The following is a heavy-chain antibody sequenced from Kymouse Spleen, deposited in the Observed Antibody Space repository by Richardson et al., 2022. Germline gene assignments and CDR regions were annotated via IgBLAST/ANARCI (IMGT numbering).Heavy chain of an antibody. D-gene: IGHD6-6*01. CDR3: ARDRGSSSSLYYYYYGMDV. J-gene: IGHJ6*02. Sequence: QVQLQESGPGLVKPSGTLSLTCAVSGGSISSSNWWSWVRQPPGKGLEWIGEIYHSGSTNYNPSLKSRVTISVDKSKNQFSLKLSSVTAADTAVYYCARDRGSSSSLYYYYYGMDVWGQGTTVTVSS. V-gene: IGHV4-4*02. CDR1: GGSISSSNW. CDR2: IYHSGST.